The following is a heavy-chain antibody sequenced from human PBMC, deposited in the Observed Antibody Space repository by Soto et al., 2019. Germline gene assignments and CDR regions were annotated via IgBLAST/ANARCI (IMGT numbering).Heavy chain of an antibody. CDR2: ITGSGGTT. Sequence: VLLLESGGGLVQPGGSLRLSCAASGFIFSNHAMSWVRQAPGKGLEWVSAITGSGGTTYYADSVKGRFTISRDNSKNVLFLQLNSLRAEDTAVYYCAKTRTGVLGTPDYWGQGTLVTVSS. V-gene: IGHV3-23*01. D-gene: IGHD3-3*01. CDR1: GFIFSNHA. CDR3: AKTRTGVLGTPDY. J-gene: IGHJ4*02.